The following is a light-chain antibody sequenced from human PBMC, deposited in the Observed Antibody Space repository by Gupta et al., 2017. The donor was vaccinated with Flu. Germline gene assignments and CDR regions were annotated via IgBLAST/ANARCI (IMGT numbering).Light chain of an antibody. V-gene: IGKV3-11*01. Sequence: ELVLTQSPGNVSLSPGEGVTLSCRASQRISTYLAWYQQKPGQPPRLLIYDASNRATGIPARFSGSGSGTDFTLTISSLEPEDFAVYFCHQRSVWPLTFGGGTKVEIK. CDR1: QRISTY. CDR3: HQRSVWPLT. CDR2: DAS. J-gene: IGKJ4*01.